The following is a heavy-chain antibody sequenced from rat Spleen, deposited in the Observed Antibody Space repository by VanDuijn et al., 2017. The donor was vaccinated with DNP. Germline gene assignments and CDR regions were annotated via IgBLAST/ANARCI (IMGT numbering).Heavy chain of an antibody. CDR1: GFIFGSFP. D-gene: IGHD1-10*01. Sequence: EVRLVESGGGLVQPGRSLKLSCAGSGFIFGSFPMMWVRQAPKKGLEWVATISTGGGNTYYRDSVKGRFTISRDNAKSTLYLQMDSLRSEDTATYYCASLNNYNWFAYWGQGTLVTVSS. J-gene: IGHJ3*01. CDR3: ASLNNYNWFAY. V-gene: IGHV5-25*01. CDR2: ISTGGGNT.